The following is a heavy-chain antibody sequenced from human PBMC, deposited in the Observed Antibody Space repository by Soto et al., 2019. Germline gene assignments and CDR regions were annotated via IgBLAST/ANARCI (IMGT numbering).Heavy chain of an antibody. CDR3: AADFYYDILTGYTQYYYYGMDV. CDR1: GFTFTSSA. V-gene: IGHV1-58*01. CDR2: IVVGSGNT. D-gene: IGHD3-9*01. J-gene: IGHJ6*02. Sequence: GASVKVSCKASGFTFTSSAVQWVRQARGQRLEWIGWIVVGSGNTNYAQKFQERVTITRDMSTSTAYMELSSLRSEDTAVYYCAADFYYDILTGYTQYYYYGMDVWGQAPTVTVSS.